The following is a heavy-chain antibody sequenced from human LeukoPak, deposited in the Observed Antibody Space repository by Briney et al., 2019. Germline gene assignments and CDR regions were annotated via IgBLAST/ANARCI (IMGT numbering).Heavy chain of an antibody. V-gene: IGHV4-61*02. J-gene: IGHJ4*01. D-gene: IGHD1-26*01. Sequence: CNPSLKRRVTISLDTSKNQFSLKLSSVTAADTAVYYCARGWELQTFDYWGQEPWSPSPQ. CDR3: ARGWELQTFDY.